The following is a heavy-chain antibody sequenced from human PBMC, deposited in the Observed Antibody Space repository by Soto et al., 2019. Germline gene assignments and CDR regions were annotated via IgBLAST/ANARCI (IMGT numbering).Heavy chain of an antibody. V-gene: IGHV1-69*08. CDR3: ARDLAGHYYCSGSYFGTSPSH. CDR1: GGTFSSYT. D-gene: IGHD3-10*01. Sequence: QVQLVQSGAEVKKPVSSVKVSCKASGGTFSSYTIIWVRQAPGQGLEWMGRIIPILGIANYAQKIKGRVTITADKSKSTPYMELSRLSSEDKEVYYSARDLAGHYYCSGSYFGTSPSHWGQGTMVTVSS. J-gene: IGHJ3*01. CDR2: IIPILGIA.